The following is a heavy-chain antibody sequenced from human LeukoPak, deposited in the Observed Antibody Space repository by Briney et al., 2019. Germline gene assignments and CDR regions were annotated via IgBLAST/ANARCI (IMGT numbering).Heavy chain of an antibody. V-gene: IGHV1-18*01. D-gene: IGHD3-22*01. Sequence: GASVKVSCKASGGTFSSYAISWVRQAPGQGLEWMGWISAYNGNTNYAQKLQGRVTMTTDTSTSTAYMELRSLRSDDTAVYYCARVWVRDYDSSGESDYWGQGTLVTVSS. CDR1: GGTFSSYA. CDR3: ARVWVRDYDSSGESDY. J-gene: IGHJ4*02. CDR2: ISAYNGNT.